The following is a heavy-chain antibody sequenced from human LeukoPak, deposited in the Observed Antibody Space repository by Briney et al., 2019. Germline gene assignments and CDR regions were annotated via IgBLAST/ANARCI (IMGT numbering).Heavy chain of an antibody. V-gene: IGHV3-23*01. CDR2: NSGSGGFT. J-gene: IGHJ4*02. CDR1: GFTFNSYG. D-gene: IGHD6-13*01. CDR3: AKQGRGLAAAYFDF. Sequence: GGSLRLSCAASGFTFNSYGMSWVRQAPGKGLEWVSANSGSGGFTYYADSVKGRFTISRDNSKNTLYLQMNSLRAEDTAVYYCAKQGRGLAAAYFDFWGQGTLVTVSS.